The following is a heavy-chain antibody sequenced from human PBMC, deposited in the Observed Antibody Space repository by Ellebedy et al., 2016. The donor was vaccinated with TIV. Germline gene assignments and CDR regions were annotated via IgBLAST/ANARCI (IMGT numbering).Heavy chain of an antibody. CDR1: GDSVSNNSAS. V-gene: IGHV6-1*01. J-gene: IGHJ4*02. CDR3: ARAKAPTYYYDSSGYWYCDY. Sequence: SQTLSLTCAISGDSVSNNSASWNWITQSPSMCLEWLGRTYYRSKWYNDYAVSVKSRITINTDTSKNQFSLQLNSVTPEDTAVYYCARAKAPTYYYDSSGYWYCDYWGQGTLVTVSS. CDR2: TYYRSKWYN. D-gene: IGHD3-22*01.